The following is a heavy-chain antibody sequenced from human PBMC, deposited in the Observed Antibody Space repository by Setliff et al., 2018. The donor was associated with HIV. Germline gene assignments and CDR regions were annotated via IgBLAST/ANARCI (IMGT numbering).Heavy chain of an antibody. Sequence: GASVKVSCKASGYMFIGYYIHWVRQAPGQGLEWMGWINPYSGGTNYAQKFQGSVTMTRDTSITTAYMELSRLISDDTAVYYCARGPTVGAADYWGQGTLVTVS. J-gene: IGHJ4*02. CDR1: GYMFIGYY. CDR2: INPYSGGT. D-gene: IGHD1-26*01. V-gene: IGHV1-2*02. CDR3: ARGPTVGAADY.